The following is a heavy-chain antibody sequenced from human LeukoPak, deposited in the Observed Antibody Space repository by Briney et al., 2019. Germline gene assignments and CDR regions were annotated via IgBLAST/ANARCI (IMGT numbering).Heavy chain of an antibody. Sequence: PGGSLRLSCATSGFTFSSYALTWVRQAPGMGLEWVSAISGSGDTTYYADSVKGRFTISRDNSKNTLYLQMNSLRTEDTAVYYCAKAAQNWNHDRGYFDYWGQGTLVPVSS. J-gene: IGHJ4*02. V-gene: IGHV3-23*01. CDR1: GFTFSSYA. CDR3: AKAAQNWNHDRGYFDY. D-gene: IGHD1-1*01. CDR2: ISGSGDTT.